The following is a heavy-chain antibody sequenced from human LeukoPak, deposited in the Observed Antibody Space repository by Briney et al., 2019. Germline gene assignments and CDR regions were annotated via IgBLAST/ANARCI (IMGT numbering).Heavy chain of an antibody. CDR3: ARDQYGSGRDY. J-gene: IGHJ4*02. Sequence: GGSLRLSCAASGFTFDDYAMHWVRQAPGKGLEWVSSISSSSSYIYYADSVKGRFTISRDNAKNSLYLQMNSLRAEDTAVYYCARDQYGSGRDYWGQGTLVTVSS. CDR2: ISSSSSYI. CDR1: GFTFDDYA. V-gene: IGHV3-21*01. D-gene: IGHD6-19*01.